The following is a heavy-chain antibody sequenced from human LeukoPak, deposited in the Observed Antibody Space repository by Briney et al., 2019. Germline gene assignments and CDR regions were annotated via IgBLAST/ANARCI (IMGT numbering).Heavy chain of an antibody. D-gene: IGHD3-10*01. J-gene: IGHJ4*02. CDR3: ARVPSMVRRTIYFDY. CDR1: GDNFNNFG. CDR2: IIPIFHTP. V-gene: IGHV1-69*13. Sequence: SVKVSCKASGDNFNNFGISWVRQAPGQGLEWMGGIIPIFHTPNYAQKFLGRITITADEPTNTAYMELSSLRSDDTAVYYCARVPSMVRRTIYFDYWGQGTLVTVSS.